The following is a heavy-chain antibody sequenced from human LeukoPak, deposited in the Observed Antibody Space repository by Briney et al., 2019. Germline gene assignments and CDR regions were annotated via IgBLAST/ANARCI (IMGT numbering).Heavy chain of an antibody. CDR2: ISGSGGST. Sequence: GGSLRLSCAASGFTFSSYAMSWVRQAPGKGLERVSAISGSGGSTYYADSVKGRFTISRDNSKNTLYLQMNSLRAEDTAVYYCAKDRNEILWFGELLYGDFDYWGQGTLVTVSS. V-gene: IGHV3-23*01. CDR3: AKDRNEILWFGELLYGDFDY. J-gene: IGHJ4*02. CDR1: GFTFSSYA. D-gene: IGHD3-10*01.